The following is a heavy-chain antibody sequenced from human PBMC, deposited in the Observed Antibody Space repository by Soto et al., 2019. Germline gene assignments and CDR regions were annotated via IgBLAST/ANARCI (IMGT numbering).Heavy chain of an antibody. CDR2: INHSGST. V-gene: IGHV4-34*01. CDR3: ARGHLGSSSSTFDY. CDR1: GGSFSGYY. D-gene: IGHD6-6*01. Sequence: LTCAVYGGSFSGYYWSWIRQPPGKGLEWIGEINHSGSTNYNPSLKSRVTISVDTSKNQFSLKLSSVTAADTAVYYCARGHLGSSSSTFDYWGQGTLVTVS. J-gene: IGHJ4*02.